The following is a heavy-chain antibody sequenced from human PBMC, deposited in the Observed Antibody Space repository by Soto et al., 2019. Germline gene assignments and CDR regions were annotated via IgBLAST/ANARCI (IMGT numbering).Heavy chain of an antibody. V-gene: IGHV4-39*01. CDR2: VHYSGST. Sequence: SDTLSLTCTFSGGSISGSSYYWGWIRQPPGKGLECIGSVHYSGSTDYNPSLKSRVTISVDTSKNQFSLKLTSVTAADTAVYFCASFSGATYGDYGGGINYWGQGTLVTVSS. CDR3: ASFSGATYGDYGGGINY. J-gene: IGHJ4*02. CDR1: GGSISGSSYY. D-gene: IGHD4-17*01.